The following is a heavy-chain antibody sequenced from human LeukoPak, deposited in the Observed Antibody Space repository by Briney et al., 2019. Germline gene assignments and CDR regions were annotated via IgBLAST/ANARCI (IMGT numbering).Heavy chain of an antibody. Sequence: GESLKISCKVSGYSFINYWIGWVRQMPGKGLEWMGIIYPGDSDTRYSPSFQGQVTISADKSISTAYLQWSSLKASDTAMYYCARPITMIWDDAFDIWGQGTMVTVSS. CDR1: GYSFINYW. V-gene: IGHV5-51*01. CDR3: ARPITMIWDDAFDI. D-gene: IGHD3-22*01. CDR2: IYPGDSDT. J-gene: IGHJ3*02.